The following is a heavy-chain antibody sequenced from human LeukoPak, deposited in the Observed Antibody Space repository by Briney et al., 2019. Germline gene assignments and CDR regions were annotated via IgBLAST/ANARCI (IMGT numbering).Heavy chain of an antibody. Sequence: SETLSLTCSVSGFSIRTGYSWGWIRQPPGKGLEWIATVYHHGNTYFNPSLMSRAVISLDTSKNQFSLRLTSVTAADTAVYYCARDLMRGPGDYGDFGNAFDIWGQGTMVTVSS. CDR3: ARDLMRGPGDYGDFGNAFDI. CDR2: VYHHGNT. V-gene: IGHV4-38-2*02. CDR1: GFSIRTGYS. J-gene: IGHJ3*02. D-gene: IGHD4-17*01.